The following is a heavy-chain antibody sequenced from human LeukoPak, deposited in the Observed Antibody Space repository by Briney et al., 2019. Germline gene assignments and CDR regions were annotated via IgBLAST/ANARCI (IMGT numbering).Heavy chain of an antibody. V-gene: IGHV1-2*04. Sequence: ASVKVSCKASGYTFTGYYMHWVRQAPGQGLEWMGWINLNSGGTNYAQKFQGWVTMTRDTSISTAYMELSRLRSEDTAVYYCASGSSWTSPTDYWGQGTLVTVSS. CDR1: GYTFTGYY. CDR2: INLNSGGT. J-gene: IGHJ4*02. CDR3: ASGSSWTSPTDY. D-gene: IGHD6-13*01.